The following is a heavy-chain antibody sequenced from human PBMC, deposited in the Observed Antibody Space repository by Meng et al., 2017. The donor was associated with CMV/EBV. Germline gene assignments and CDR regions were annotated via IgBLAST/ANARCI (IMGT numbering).Heavy chain of an antibody. CDR3: AKDRGPFDP. V-gene: IGHV3-23*03. CDR2: IYSGGIST. Sequence: LRLSCAASGFTFSSYAMSWVRQTPGKGLKWVSFIYSGGISTYYADSVKVRFTISRDNSKNTLYLQMNSLRAEDTAVYYCAKDRGPFDPWGQGTLVTVSS. J-gene: IGHJ5*02. D-gene: IGHD3/OR15-3a*01. CDR1: GFTFSSYA.